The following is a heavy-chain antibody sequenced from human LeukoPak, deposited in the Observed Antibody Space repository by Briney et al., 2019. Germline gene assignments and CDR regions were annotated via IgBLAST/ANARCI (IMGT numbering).Heavy chain of an antibody. CDR3: AKVSLATAGNDC. D-gene: IGHD6-13*01. CDR1: GFTFNSYW. V-gene: IGHV3-30*02. Sequence: GGSLRLSCAASGFTFNSYWMAWVRQAPGKGLEWVAFIRYDASNKYYADSVKGRFTISRDNYRNTLYLQMNTLKPEDTAVYFCAKVSLATAGNDCWGQGTLVTVSS. CDR2: IRYDASNK. J-gene: IGHJ4*02.